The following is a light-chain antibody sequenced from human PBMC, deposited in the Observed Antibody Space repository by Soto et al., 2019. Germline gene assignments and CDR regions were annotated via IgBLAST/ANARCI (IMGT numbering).Light chain of an antibody. J-gene: IGLJ1*01. CDR2: EVV. CDR1: KSDIGVYDF. V-gene: IGLV2-8*01. CDR3: TSYAGSNTSV. Sequence: QSALTQPPSASGSPGQSVTISCTGTKSDIGVYDFVSWYQHHPGKAPRLIIYEVVQRPSGVPDRFSGSKSGNTASLTVSGLQAADEADYFCTSYAGSNTSVLGSRTKVTVL.